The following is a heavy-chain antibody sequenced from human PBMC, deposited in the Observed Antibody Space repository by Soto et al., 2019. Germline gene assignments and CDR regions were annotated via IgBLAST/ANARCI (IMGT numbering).Heavy chain of an antibody. CDR2: IYYRGST. J-gene: IGHJ6*02. CDR3: ARDVSRYYGMDV. V-gene: IGHV4-30-4*01. CDR1: GGSISSGDYY. Sequence: QVQLQESGTGLVKPSQTLSLTCTVSGGSISSGDYYWTWIRQPPGKGLEWIGYIYYRGSTYYNPSLKSRVTISVDTSKNQFSLKLSSVTAADTAVYYCARDVSRYYGMDVWGQGTTVTVSS.